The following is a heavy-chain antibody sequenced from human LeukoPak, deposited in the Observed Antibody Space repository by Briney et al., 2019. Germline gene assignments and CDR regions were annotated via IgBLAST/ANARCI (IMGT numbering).Heavy chain of an antibody. D-gene: IGHD3-22*01. Sequence: ASVKVSCKASGYTFTGYYMHWVRQAPGQGLEWMGWINPNSGGTNYAQKFQGRVTMTRDTSISTAYMELSRLRSDDTAVYYCARDLTDSSGSYYFDYWGQGTLVTVSS. J-gene: IGHJ4*02. CDR2: INPNSGGT. V-gene: IGHV1-2*02. CDR3: ARDLTDSSGSYYFDY. CDR1: GYTFTGYY.